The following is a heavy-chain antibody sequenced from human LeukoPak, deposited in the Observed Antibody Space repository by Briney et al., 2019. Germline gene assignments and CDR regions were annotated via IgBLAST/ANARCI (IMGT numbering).Heavy chain of an antibody. Sequence: SATLSLTCTASGGSISSSSYYWGWLRQPPGKGLEWIGSIYYSDSYYYNPSLKSRVTISVDTSKNQFSLKLSSVTAADTAVYYCARQLYCTNGVCYSDYYYYYMDVWGKGNTVTVSS. D-gene: IGHD2-8*01. CDR2: IYYSDSY. CDR1: GGSISSSSYY. J-gene: IGHJ6*03. CDR3: ARQLYCTNGVCYSDYYYYYMDV. V-gene: IGHV4-39*01.